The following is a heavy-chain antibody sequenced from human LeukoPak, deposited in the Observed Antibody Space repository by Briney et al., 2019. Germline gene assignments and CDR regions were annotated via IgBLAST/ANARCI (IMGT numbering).Heavy chain of an antibody. CDR3: ARDSRVAAAGGGAGYYYGMDV. J-gene: IGHJ6*02. V-gene: IGHV1-18*01. D-gene: IGHD6-13*01. Sequence: ASVKVSCKASGYTFTSYGISWVRQAPGQGLEWMGWISAYNSNTNYAQKVQGRVTMTTDTSTRTAYMEVRSLRSDDTAVYYCARDSRVAAAGGGAGYYYGMDVWGQGTTVTVSS. CDR1: GYTFTSYG. CDR2: ISAYNSNT.